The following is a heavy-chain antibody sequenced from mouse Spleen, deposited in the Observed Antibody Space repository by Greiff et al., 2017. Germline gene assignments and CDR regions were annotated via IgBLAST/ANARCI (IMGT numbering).Heavy chain of an antibody. CDR2: INSNGGST. D-gene: IGHD1-1*01. CDR3: ARDHYYGSSYDY. Sequence: EVNLVESGGGLVQPGGSLKLSCAASGFTFSSYGMSWVRQTPDKRLELVATINSNGGSTYYPDSVKGRFTISRDNAKNTLYLQMSSLKSEDTAMYYCARDHYYGSSYDYWGQGTTLTVSS. V-gene: IGHV5-6-3*01. J-gene: IGHJ2*01. CDR1: GFTFSSYG.